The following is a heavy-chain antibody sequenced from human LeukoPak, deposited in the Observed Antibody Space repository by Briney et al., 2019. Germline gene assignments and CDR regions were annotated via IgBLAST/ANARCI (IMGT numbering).Heavy chain of an antibody. CDR2: ISYDGSNK. CDR1: GFTFSSYA. Sequence: QPGRSLRLSCAASGFTFSSYAMHWVRQAPGKGLEWVAVISYDGSNKYYADSVKGRFTISRDNSKNTLYLQMNSLRAEDTAVYYGARDREYDILTGYYPLNYFDYWGQGTLVTVSS. CDR3: ARDREYDILTGYYPLNYFDY. D-gene: IGHD3-9*01. J-gene: IGHJ4*02. V-gene: IGHV3-30-3*01.